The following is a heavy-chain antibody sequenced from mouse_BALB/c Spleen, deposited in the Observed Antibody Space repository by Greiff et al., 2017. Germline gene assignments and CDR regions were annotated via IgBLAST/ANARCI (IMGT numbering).Heavy chain of an antibody. J-gene: IGHJ2*01. CDR1: GDSITSGY. V-gene: IGHV3-8*02. CDR2: ISYSGST. CDR3: ARKGGYGYYFDY. Sequence: EVQLVESGPSLVKPSQTLSLTCSVTGDSITSGYWNWIRKFPGNKLEYMGYISYSGSTYYNPSLKSRISITRDTSKNQYYLQLNSVTTEDTATYYCARKGGYGYYFDYWGQGTTLTVSS. D-gene: IGHD2-2*01.